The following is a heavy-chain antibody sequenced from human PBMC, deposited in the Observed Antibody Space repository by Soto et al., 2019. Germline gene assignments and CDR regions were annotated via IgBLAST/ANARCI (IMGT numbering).Heavy chain of an antibody. J-gene: IGHJ4*02. V-gene: IGHV4-28*03. Sequence: SETLSLTCAVSGYSISSSNWWCLIRQPPGKGVEGIGYICYSNTTYYDASVKSRVTISRDTSKNQLYLQLNTLTAEDTAVYYCARDGFSGGDYWIFDDWGKGTLVTV. D-gene: IGHD2-21*02. CDR3: ARDGFSGGDYWIFDD. CDR1: GYSISSSNW. CDR2: ICYSNTT.